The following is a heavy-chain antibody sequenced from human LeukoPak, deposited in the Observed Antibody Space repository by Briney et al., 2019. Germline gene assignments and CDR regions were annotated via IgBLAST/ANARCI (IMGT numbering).Heavy chain of an antibody. J-gene: IGHJ5*02. Sequence: GGSLRLSCAASGFTFSSYAMSWVRQAPGKGLEWVSAISGSGGSTYYADSVEGRFTISRDNSKNTLYLQMNSLRAEDTAVYYCAKGLMSGYYDILTGLAWGQGTLVTVSS. D-gene: IGHD3-9*01. V-gene: IGHV3-23*01. CDR1: GFTFSSYA. CDR2: ISGSGGST. CDR3: AKGLMSGYYDILTGLA.